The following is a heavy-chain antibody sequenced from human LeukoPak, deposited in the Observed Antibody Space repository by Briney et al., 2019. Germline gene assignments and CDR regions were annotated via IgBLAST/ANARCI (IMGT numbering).Heavy chain of an antibody. Sequence: GGSLRLSCAASGFTFSSYTMSWVRQAPGKGLEWVSAISGSGGSTYYADSVKGRFTISRDNSKNTLYLQMNSLRAEDTAVYYCAKDRDRGDILTGYYLGYYYYGMDVWGQGTTVTVSS. CDR3: AKDRDRGDILTGYYLGYYYYGMDV. CDR2: ISGSGGST. J-gene: IGHJ6*02. D-gene: IGHD3-9*01. V-gene: IGHV3-23*01. CDR1: GFTFSSYT.